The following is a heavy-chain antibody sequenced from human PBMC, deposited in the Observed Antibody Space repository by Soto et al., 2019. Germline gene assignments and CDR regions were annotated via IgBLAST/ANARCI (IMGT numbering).Heavy chain of an antibody. V-gene: IGHV3-23*01. CDR2: ISSRGGST. Sequence: EVQLLESGGGLVQPGGSLRLSCAASGFTFSSYAMSWVRQAPGKGLEWVSVISSRGGSTYYADSVKGRFTISRDNSKNTLYLQMNSRRAEDTAVYYCAKDLPDPGYYWGQGTLVNVSS. J-gene: IGHJ4*02. CDR3: AKDLPDPGYY. CDR1: GFTFSSYA.